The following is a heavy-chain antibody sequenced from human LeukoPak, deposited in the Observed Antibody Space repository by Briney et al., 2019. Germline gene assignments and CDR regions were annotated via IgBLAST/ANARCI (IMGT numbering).Heavy chain of an antibody. D-gene: IGHD1-1*01. CDR2: IWYDGSNK. J-gene: IGHJ4*02. CDR1: GFTFTSYA. CDR3: ASALDYLDRHRYNCLDY. Sequence: PGRSLRLSCATSGFTFTSYAMHWVRQAPGKGLEWVALIWYDGSNKYYADSVKGRFTISRDNSKNTLYLQMNSLRAEDTAVYYCASALDYLDRHRYNCLDYWGQGTRVSVSS. V-gene: IGHV3-33*01.